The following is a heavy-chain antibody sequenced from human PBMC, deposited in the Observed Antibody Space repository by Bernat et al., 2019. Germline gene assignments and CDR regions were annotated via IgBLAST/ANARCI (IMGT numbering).Heavy chain of an antibody. D-gene: IGHD3-3*01. V-gene: IGHV1-18*01. CDR3: AKDMKNYFGVVSTRGDY. Sequence: QVQLVQSGAEVKKPGASVKVSCKASGYTFTSYGISWVRQAPGQGLEWMGWIRAYNGNTNYVQKLQGRVTMTTDTSTSTAYMQLRSLRSDDTAVYYCAKDMKNYFGVVSTRGDYWGQGTLVTVSS. J-gene: IGHJ4*02. CDR2: IRAYNGNT. CDR1: GYTFTSYG.